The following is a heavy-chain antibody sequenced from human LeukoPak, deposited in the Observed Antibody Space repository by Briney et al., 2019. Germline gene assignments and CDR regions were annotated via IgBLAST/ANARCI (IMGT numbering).Heavy chain of an antibody. D-gene: IGHD3-10*01. CDR1: GNSFTSYW. CDR2: IYPGDSDT. CDR3: ARPITMLRGSLGY. J-gene: IGHJ4*02. Sequence: GESLKISCKGSGNSFTSYWIGWVRQMPGKGLEWMGIIYPGDSDTRYSPSFQGQVTISADKSISTAYLQWSSLKASDTAMYYCARPITMLRGSLGYWGQGTLVTVSS. V-gene: IGHV5-51*01.